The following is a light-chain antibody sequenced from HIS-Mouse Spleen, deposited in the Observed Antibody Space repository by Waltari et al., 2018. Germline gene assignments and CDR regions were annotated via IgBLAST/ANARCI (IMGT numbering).Light chain of an antibody. J-gene: IGKJ1*01. CDR1: QGISNY. CDR2: AAS. CDR3: QKYNRAPRT. V-gene: IGKV1-27*01. Sequence: DIQMTQSPSSLSASVGDRVTITCRATQGISNYLAWYHQKPGKVPKLLIYAASTLQSGVPSRFSGSGSGTDFTLNISSLQPEDVATYYCQKYNRAPRTFGQGTKVEIK.